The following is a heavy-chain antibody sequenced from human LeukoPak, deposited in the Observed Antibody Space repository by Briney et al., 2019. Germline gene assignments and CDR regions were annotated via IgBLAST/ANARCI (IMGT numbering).Heavy chain of an antibody. V-gene: IGHV4-30-4*01. Sequence: SETLSLTCAVYAGSFSGYYWSWIRQPPGKGLEWIGYIYYSGSTYYNPSLKSRVTISVDTSKNRFSLKLSSVTAADTAVYYCARAFYGDPAVDYWGQGTLVTVSS. J-gene: IGHJ4*02. D-gene: IGHD4-17*01. CDR3: ARAFYGDPAVDY. CDR2: IYYSGST. CDR1: AGSFSGYY.